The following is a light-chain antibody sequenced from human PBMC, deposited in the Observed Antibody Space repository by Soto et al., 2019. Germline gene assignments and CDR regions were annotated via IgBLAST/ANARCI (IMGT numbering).Light chain of an antibody. V-gene: IGKV1-33*01. CDR1: QDISNY. CDR2: DAS. J-gene: IGKJ2*01. CDR3: QQYDNLSPYT. Sequence: DIQMTQSPSSLSASVGDRVTITCQASQDISNYLNWYQQKPGKAPKLLIYDASNLETGVPSRFSGSGSGTDFTFTISSLQHEDIATYYCQQYDNLSPYTFGQGTKLEIK.